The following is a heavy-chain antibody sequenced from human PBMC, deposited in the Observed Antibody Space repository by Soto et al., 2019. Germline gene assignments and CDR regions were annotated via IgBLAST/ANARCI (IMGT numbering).Heavy chain of an antibody. V-gene: IGHV3-30*18. CDR1: GFTFNTYG. D-gene: IGHD6-19*01. J-gene: IGHJ4*02. Sequence: QVQLVESGGGVVQPGRSLRLSCAASGFTFNTYGMHWVRQAPGEGLEWVAVISYDENKKYYADSVKGRFTISRDNSKNTLYLQMNSLRTEDTAVYYCAKSFMGGSGWYYFDYWGQGSLVIVSS. CDR3: AKSFMGGSGWYYFDY. CDR2: ISYDENKK.